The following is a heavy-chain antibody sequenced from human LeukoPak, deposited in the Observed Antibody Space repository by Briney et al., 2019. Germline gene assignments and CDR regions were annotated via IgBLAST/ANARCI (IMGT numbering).Heavy chain of an antibody. D-gene: IGHD2-15*01. Sequence: GASVKVSCKASGGTFSSYAISWVRQAPGQGLEWMGWINPNSGGTNYAQKFQGWVTMTRDTSISTAYMELSRLRSEDTAVYYCARDNCSGGSCYGSAWFDPWGQGTLVTVSS. CDR1: GGTFSSYA. V-gene: IGHV1-2*04. J-gene: IGHJ5*02. CDR2: INPNSGGT. CDR3: ARDNCSGGSCYGSAWFDP.